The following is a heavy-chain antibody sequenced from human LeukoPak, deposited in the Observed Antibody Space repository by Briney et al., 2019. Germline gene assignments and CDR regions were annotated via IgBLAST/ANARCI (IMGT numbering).Heavy chain of an antibody. CDR3: ARGTCSSTSCYLSWSGYYGMDV. Sequence: PGKSLRLSCAASGFTFSSYAMHWVRQAPGKGLEWVAVISYDGSNKYYADSVKGRFTISRDNSKNTLYLQMNSLRAEDTAVYYCARGTCSSTSCYLSWSGYYGMDVWGQGTTVTVSS. CDR1: GFTFSSYA. CDR2: ISYDGSNK. J-gene: IGHJ6*02. V-gene: IGHV3-30-3*01. D-gene: IGHD2-2*01.